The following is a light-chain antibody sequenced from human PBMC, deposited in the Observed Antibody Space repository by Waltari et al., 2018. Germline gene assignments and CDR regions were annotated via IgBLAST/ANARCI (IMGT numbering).Light chain of an antibody. J-gene: IGLJ2*01. CDR2: QVT. CDR3: SSYTDSTTVV. V-gene: IGLV2-14*01. Sequence: QSALTQPASVSGSPGQSITISFSGSTPDIGPYDYPSWYQQYPGKAPKLILYQVTIRPSGVSNRFSGSKSGNTASLTISGLQTDDEAIYYCSSYTDSTTVVFGGGTVVTVL. CDR1: TPDIGPYDY.